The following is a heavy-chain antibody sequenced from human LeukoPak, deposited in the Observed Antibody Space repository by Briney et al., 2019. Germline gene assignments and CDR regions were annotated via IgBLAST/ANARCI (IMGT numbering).Heavy chain of an antibody. Sequence: GASVKVCCKVSGYTLTELSMHLVRQAPGKGLEWMGGFDPEDGETIYAQKFQGRVTMTEDTSTDTAYMELSSLRSEDTAVYYCATQSSYGSGYYMDVWGKGTTVTVSS. D-gene: IGHD3-10*01. CDR1: GYTLTELS. V-gene: IGHV1-24*01. CDR2: FDPEDGET. CDR3: ATQSSYGSGYYMDV. J-gene: IGHJ6*03.